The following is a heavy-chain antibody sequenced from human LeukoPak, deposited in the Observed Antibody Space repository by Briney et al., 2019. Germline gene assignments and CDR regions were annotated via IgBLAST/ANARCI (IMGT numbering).Heavy chain of an antibody. CDR1: GFTFSSYW. J-gene: IGHJ4*02. CDR2: IKQDGSEK. CDR3: ARDRGHSSGWSRDYFDY. Sequence: GGSLRLSCAASGFTFSSYWMSWVRQAPGKGLEWVANIKQDGSEKYYVDSVKGRFTISRDNAKNSLYLQMNSLRAEDTAVYYCARDRGHSSGWSRDYFDYWGQGTLVTDTS. V-gene: IGHV3-7*01. D-gene: IGHD6-19*01.